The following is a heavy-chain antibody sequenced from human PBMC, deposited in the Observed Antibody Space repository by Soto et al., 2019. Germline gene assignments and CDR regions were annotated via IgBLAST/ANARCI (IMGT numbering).Heavy chain of an antibody. CDR1: GGSFSGYY. V-gene: IGHV4-34*01. CDR3: ARLIVVVPAAYGGYFDY. CDR2: INHSGST. Sequence: SETLSLTCAVYGGSFSGYYWSWIRQPPGKGLEWIGEINHSGSTNYNPSLKSRVTISVDTSKNQFSLKLSSVTAADTAVYYCARLIVVVPAAYGGYFDYWGQGTLVTVSS. D-gene: IGHD2-2*01. J-gene: IGHJ4*02.